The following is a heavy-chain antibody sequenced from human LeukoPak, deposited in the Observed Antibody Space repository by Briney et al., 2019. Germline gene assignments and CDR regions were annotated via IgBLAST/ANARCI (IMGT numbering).Heavy chain of an antibody. V-gene: IGHV3-11*04. Sequence: GGSLRLSCAASGFTFSDYYMSWIRQAPGKGLEWVSYISSSGSTIYYADSVKGRFTISRDNAKNSLYLQMNSLRAEDTAVYYCARVKGSGYYYDAFDIWGQGTMVTVSS. CDR1: GFTFSDYY. CDR3: ARVKGSGYYYDAFDI. J-gene: IGHJ3*02. CDR2: ISSSGSTI. D-gene: IGHD3-22*01.